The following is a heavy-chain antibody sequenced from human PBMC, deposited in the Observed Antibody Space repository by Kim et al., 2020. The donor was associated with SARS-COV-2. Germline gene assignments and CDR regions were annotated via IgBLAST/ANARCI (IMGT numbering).Heavy chain of an antibody. D-gene: IGHD2-2*01. CDR3: ARASSTSCPCYYMDV. V-gene: IGHV3-74*01. J-gene: IGHJ6*03. CDR2: ISSSGNST. CDR1: EFTFSTYW. Sequence: GGSLRLSCPASEFTFSTYWMYWVRQAPGKGLVWVSRISSSGNSTNYADSVKGRFTISRDNAKNTLYLQMNSLRAEDTAVYYCARASSTSCPCYYMDVWGKGTTVTVSS.